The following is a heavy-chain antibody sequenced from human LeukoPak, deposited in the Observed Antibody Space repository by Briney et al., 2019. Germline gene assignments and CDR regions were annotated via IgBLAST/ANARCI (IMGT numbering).Heavy chain of an antibody. V-gene: IGHV3-23*01. CDR1: GFTFSNYA. J-gene: IGHJ4*02. D-gene: IGHD6-13*01. Sequence: GGSLRLSCAASGFTFSNYAMSWVRQAPGKGLQWVSAISGSGGSTYYADSVKGRYTISRDNSKNKLSLQMNSMRAEDTAVYYCGKDQNVAAAGFPYDYWGQGTLVTVSS. CDR2: ISGSGGST. CDR3: GKDQNVAAAGFPYDY.